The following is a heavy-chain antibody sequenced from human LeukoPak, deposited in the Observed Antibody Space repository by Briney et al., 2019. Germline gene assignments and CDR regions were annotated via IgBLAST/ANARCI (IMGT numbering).Heavy chain of an antibody. CDR1: GGSISSGGYY. Sequence: SETLSLTCTVSGGSISSGGYYWSWIRQHPGKGLEWIGYIYYSGSTYYNPSLKSRVTISVDTSKNQFSLKLSSVTAADTAVYYCAREYVLRYFDWSAGHWFDPWSQGTLVTVSS. D-gene: IGHD3-9*01. CDR3: AREYVLRYFDWSAGHWFDP. V-gene: IGHV4-31*03. J-gene: IGHJ5*02. CDR2: IYYSGST.